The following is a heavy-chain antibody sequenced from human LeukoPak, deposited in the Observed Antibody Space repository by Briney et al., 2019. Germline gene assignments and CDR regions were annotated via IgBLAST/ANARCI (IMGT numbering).Heavy chain of an antibody. D-gene: IGHD6-13*01. Sequence: SETLSLTCTVSGGSISSGDYYWSWIRQPPGKGLEWIGYIYYSGSTYYNPSLKSRVTISVDTSKNQFSLKLSSVTAADTAVYYCARAQPPGWFDLWGQGTLVTVSS. CDR1: GGSISSGDYY. J-gene: IGHJ5*02. V-gene: IGHV4-30-4*08. CDR3: ARAQPPGWFDL. CDR2: IYYSGST.